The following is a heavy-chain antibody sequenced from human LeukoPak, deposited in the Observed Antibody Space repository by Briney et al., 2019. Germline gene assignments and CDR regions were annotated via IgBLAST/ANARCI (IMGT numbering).Heavy chain of an antibody. CDR3: ARELFSDDAFDI. Sequence: SETLSLTCTVSGGSISTYYWSWIRQPPGKGLEWIGYIYYSGSINYSPSLKSRVTISVDTSKNQFSLNLSSVTAADTAVYYCARELFSDDAFDIWGQGTMVTVSS. CDR1: GGSISTYY. V-gene: IGHV4-59*01. D-gene: IGHD3-3*01. CDR2: IYYSGSI. J-gene: IGHJ3*02.